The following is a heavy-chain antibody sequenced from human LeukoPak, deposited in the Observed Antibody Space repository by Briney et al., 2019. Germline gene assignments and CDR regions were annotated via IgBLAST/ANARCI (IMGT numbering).Heavy chain of an antibody. J-gene: IGHJ4*02. CDR3: AKALYGDYGRFDY. CDR1: GFTFSTYA. V-gene: IGHV3-23*01. D-gene: IGHD4-17*01. Sequence: GGSLRLSCSASGFTFSTYAMSWVRQAPGKGLDWVSTISDGGSDTHYADSVKGRFTISRDNSKNTVYLQINSLRAEDTAVYYCAKALYGDYGRFDYWGQGTLVTVSS. CDR2: ISDGGSDT.